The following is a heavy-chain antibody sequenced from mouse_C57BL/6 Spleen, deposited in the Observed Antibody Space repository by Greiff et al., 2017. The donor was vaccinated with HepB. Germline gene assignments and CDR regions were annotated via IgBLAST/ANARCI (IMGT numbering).Heavy chain of an antibody. D-gene: IGHD1-1*01. J-gene: IGHJ1*03. CDR3: ATDYYGSSPYWYFDV. Sequence: EVQLQQSGPELVKPGASVKMSCKASGYTFTDYNMHWVKQSHGKSLEWIGYINPNNGGTSYNQKFKGKATLTVNKSSSTAYMELRSLTSEDSAVYYCATDYYGSSPYWYFDVWGTGTTVTVSS. CDR2: INPNNGGT. CDR1: GYTFTDYN. V-gene: IGHV1-22*01.